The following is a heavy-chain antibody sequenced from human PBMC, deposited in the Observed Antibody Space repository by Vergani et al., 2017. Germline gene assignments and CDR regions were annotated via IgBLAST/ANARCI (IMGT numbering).Heavy chain of an antibody. V-gene: IGHV3-9*01. CDR3: VKXIAASGNYWYFDL. CDR1: GFTFDDYA. Sequence: EVQLVESGGGLVQPGRSLRLSCAASGFTFDDYAMHWVRQAPGKGLEWVSGINWNSDSIAYADSVKGRFTISRDNAKNSLYLQMNSLRAEDTALYYCVKXIAASGNYWYFDLWGRGTLVTVPS. CDR2: INWNSDSI. D-gene: IGHD6-13*01. J-gene: IGHJ2*01.